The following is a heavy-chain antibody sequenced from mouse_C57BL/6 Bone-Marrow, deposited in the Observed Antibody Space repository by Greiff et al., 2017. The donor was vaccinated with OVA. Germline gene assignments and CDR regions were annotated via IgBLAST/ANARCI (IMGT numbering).Heavy chain of an antibody. D-gene: IGHD2-5*01. CDR2: IHPNSGST. CDR3: ARPPYSNFYWYFDV. V-gene: IGHV1-64*01. CDR1: GYTFTSYW. Sequence: QVQLQQSGAELARPGASVKLSCKASGYTFTSYWMHWVKQRPGQGLEWIGMIHPNSGSTNYNEKFKSKATLTVDKSSSTAYMQLSSLTSEDSAVYYCARPPYSNFYWYFDVWGTGTTVTVSS. J-gene: IGHJ1*03.